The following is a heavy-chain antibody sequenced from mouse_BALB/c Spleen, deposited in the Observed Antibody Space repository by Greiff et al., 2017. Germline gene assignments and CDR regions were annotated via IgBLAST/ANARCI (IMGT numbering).Heavy chain of an antibody. V-gene: IGHV14-3*02. J-gene: IGHJ3*01. Sequence: VQLKESGAELVKPGASVKLSCTASGFNIKDTYMHWVKQRPEQGLEWIGRIDPANGNTKYDPKFQGKATITADTSSNTAYLQLSSLTSEDTAVYYCARPNWVFAYWGQGTLVTVSA. CDR2: IDPANGNT. D-gene: IGHD4-1*01. CDR3: ARPNWVFAY. CDR1: GFNIKDTY.